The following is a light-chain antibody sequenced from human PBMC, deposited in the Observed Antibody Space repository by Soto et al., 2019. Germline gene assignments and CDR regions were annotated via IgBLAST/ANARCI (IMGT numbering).Light chain of an antibody. V-gene: IGKV3-15*01. J-gene: IGKJ5*01. CDR2: GAS. Sequence: IVMTQAPDSLAVSPGERATLSCRASQSVSSNLAWYQQKPGQAPRLLIYGASTRATGIPARFSGSGSGTEFTLTISSLQSEDFAVYYCHQYDNWPKTFGQGTRLEIK. CDR3: HQYDNWPKT. CDR1: QSVSSN.